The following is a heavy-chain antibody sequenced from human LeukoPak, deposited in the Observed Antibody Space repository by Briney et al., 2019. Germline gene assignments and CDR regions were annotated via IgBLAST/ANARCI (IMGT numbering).Heavy chain of an antibody. Sequence: PGGSLRLSCAASGFTFSNAWMSWVRQAPGKGLEWVGRIKSKTDGGTTDYAAPVKGRFTISRDDSKDTLYLQMNSLKTEDTAVYYCTSHEESTGFGELYWFDPWGQGTLVTVSS. D-gene: IGHD3-10*01. CDR1: GFTFSNAW. J-gene: IGHJ5*02. CDR2: IKSKTDGGTT. CDR3: TSHEESTGFGELYWFDP. V-gene: IGHV3-15*01.